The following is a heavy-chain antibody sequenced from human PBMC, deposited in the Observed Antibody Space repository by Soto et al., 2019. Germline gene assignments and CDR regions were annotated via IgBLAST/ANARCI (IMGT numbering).Heavy chain of an antibody. CDR3: ARDDYSNSVPSPTDY. CDR2: ISSSSSYI. D-gene: IGHD4-4*01. Sequence: EVQLVESGGGLVKPGGSLRLSCAASGFTFSSYSMNWVRQAPGKGLEWVSSISSSSSYIYYADSVKGRFTISRDNTKNSLYLQMNSLRAEDTAVYYCARDDYSNSVPSPTDYWGQGTLVTVSS. CDR1: GFTFSSYS. V-gene: IGHV3-21*01. J-gene: IGHJ4*02.